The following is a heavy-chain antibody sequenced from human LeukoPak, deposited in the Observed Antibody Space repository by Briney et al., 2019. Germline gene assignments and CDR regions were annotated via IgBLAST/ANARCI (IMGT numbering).Heavy chain of an antibody. D-gene: IGHD4-23*01. Sequence: SETLSLTCSVTAGSIGNFYWSWIRQPPGKGLEWIGYIYYSGSTNYNPSLKSRVTISVDTSKNQFSLKLSSVTAADTAVYYCARDWPRLRWSLDYWGQGTLVTVSS. CDR3: ARDWPRLRWSLDY. V-gene: IGHV4-59*01. J-gene: IGHJ4*02. CDR2: IYYSGST. CDR1: AGSIGNFY.